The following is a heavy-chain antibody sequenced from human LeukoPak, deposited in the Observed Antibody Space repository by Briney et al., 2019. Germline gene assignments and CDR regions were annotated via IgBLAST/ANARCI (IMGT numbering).Heavy chain of an antibody. CDR1: GFTFSSYS. D-gene: IGHD6-19*01. J-gene: IGHJ5*02. CDR3: ARHQGAVAAPQSWFDP. Sequence: GGSLRLSCAASGFTFSSYSMNWVRQAPGKGLEWVSSITRSNYIYYADSVKGRFTISRDNAKNSLYLQMNSLRAEDTAVYYCARHQGAVAAPQSWFDPWGQGTLVTVSS. CDR2: ITRSNYI. V-gene: IGHV3-21*06.